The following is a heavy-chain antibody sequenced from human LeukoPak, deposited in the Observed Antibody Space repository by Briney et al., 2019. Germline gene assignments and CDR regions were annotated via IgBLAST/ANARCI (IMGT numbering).Heavy chain of an antibody. CDR2: ISSTGGTI. V-gene: IGHV3-48*03. Sequence: GGSLRLFCAASGFTFSGYAMNWVRQAPGKGLEWLSHISSTGGTIYYADSVKGRLTVSRDNAKNSLYLQMNSLRAEDTAVYYCAKSDPYGDSLIEIWGQGALVTVSS. J-gene: IGHJ4*02. CDR3: AKSDPYGDSLIEI. D-gene: IGHD4-17*01. CDR1: GFTFSGYA.